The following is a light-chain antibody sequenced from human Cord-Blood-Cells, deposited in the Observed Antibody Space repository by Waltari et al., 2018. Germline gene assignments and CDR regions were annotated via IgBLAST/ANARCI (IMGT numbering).Light chain of an antibody. CDR3: QQYGSSPPT. Sequence: EIVLTQSPGTLSLPPGERATLSCRASQSVSSSYLAWYQQKPGQAPRLLIYGASSRATGIPDRFSGSVSGTDFTLTISRLEPEDFAVYYCQQYGSSPPTFGQGTKVEIK. J-gene: IGKJ1*01. CDR1: QSVSSSY. CDR2: GAS. V-gene: IGKV3-20*01.